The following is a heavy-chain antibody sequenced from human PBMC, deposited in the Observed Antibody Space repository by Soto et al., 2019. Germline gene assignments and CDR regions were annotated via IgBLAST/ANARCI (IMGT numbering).Heavy chain of an antibody. CDR2: VIPIFGTP. CDR3: ARSQGGSSSLDIYYYYYYGMDV. Sequence: QVQLVQSGAEVKKPGSSVKVSCKAPGGTFSTYAISWVRQAPGQGLEWVGGVIPIFGTPKHAQKFQGRVTITADESTSTGYMELSSLGSEDTAVYYCARSQGGSSSLDIYYYYYYGMDVWGQGTTVTVSS. CDR1: GGTFSTYA. V-gene: IGHV1-69*01. J-gene: IGHJ6*02. D-gene: IGHD2-15*01.